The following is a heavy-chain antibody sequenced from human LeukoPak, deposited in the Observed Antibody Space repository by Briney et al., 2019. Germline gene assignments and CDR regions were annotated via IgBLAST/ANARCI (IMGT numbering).Heavy chain of an antibody. CDR2: IRKDGTRE. V-gene: IGHV3-30*02. Sequence: PGGSLRLSCAASGSMFSNFGMHWVRQAPGKGLEWLASIRKDGTREEYRDSVKGRFTISRDNSKNIMFLQMNSLRVDDTAMYYCTSLGTLWGQGTLVTVSS. CDR1: GSMFSNFG. J-gene: IGHJ4*02. CDR3: TSLGTL.